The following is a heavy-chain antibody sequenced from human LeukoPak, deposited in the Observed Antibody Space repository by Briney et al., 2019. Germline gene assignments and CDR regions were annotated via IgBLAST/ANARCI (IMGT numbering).Heavy chain of an antibody. D-gene: IGHD2-15*01. CDR1: GGSISSYY. V-gene: IGHV4-59*01. CDR3: ARGGYCSGGSCYGVYWFDP. Sequence: SETLSLTCTVSGGSISSYYWSWIRQPPGKGLEWSGYIYYSGSTNYNPSLKSRVTISVDTSKNQFSLKLSSVTAADTAVYYCARGGYCSGGSCYGVYWFDPWGQGTLVTVSS. J-gene: IGHJ5*02. CDR2: IYYSGST.